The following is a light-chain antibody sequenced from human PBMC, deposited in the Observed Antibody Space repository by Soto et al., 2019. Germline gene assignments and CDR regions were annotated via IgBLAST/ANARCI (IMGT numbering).Light chain of an antibody. J-gene: IGLJ1*01. CDR3: QSPDSSLSGYV. Sequence: QSVLTQPPSVSGAPGQRVTISCTGSSSNIGAGYGVHWYQQLPGTAPKLLIYGNINRPSGVPDRFSGSKSGTSASLAITGLQAEDEADYYCQSPDSSLSGYVFGTGTKLTVL. V-gene: IGLV1-40*01. CDR2: GNI. CDR1: SSNIGAGYG.